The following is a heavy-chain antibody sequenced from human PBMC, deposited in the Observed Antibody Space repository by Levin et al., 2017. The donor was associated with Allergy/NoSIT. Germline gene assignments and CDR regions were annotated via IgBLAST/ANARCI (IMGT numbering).Heavy chain of an antibody. J-gene: IGHJ4*02. Sequence: PSETLSLTCIVSGGSISSSSFFWGWIRQPPGTGLEWIGSIHYSGSTYYNPSLNSRVTISGDTSKNQFSLKLTSVTAADTAVYYCARHYYSGSGSYRPFDYWGQGTLVTVSS. V-gene: IGHV4-39*01. CDR2: IHYSGST. D-gene: IGHD3-10*01. CDR3: ARHYYSGSGSYRPFDY. CDR1: GGSISSSSFF.